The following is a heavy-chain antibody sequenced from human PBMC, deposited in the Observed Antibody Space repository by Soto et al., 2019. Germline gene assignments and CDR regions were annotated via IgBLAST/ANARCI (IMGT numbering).Heavy chain of an antibody. CDR2: IYWNDDR. CDR1: GFLLTTSGGG. D-gene: IGHD3-10*01. CDR3: AREARMVRGVIPYYYGMDV. Sequence: SGPTLVNPTQTLTLTCTFSGFLLTTSGGGVGWIRQPPGKALEYLGLIYWNDDRRYSPSLKNRLTIIKDASKNQVFLTMTDMDPVDTATYYCAREARMVRGVIPYYYGMDVWGQGTTVPVSS. V-gene: IGHV2-5*01. J-gene: IGHJ6*02.